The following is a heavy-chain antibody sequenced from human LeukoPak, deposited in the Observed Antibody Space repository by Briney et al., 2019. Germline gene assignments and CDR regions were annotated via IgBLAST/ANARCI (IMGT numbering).Heavy chain of an antibody. CDR1: GFTFSSYS. CDR2: ISSSSSYI. Sequence: PGGSLRLSCAASGFTFSSYSMNWVRQAPGKGLEWVSSISSSSSYIYYADSVKGRFTISRDNAKNSLYLQMNSLRAEDTAVYYCARDSKQQLVHIWFDPWGQGTLVTVSS. CDR3: ARDSKQQLVHIWFDP. D-gene: IGHD6-13*01. J-gene: IGHJ5*02. V-gene: IGHV3-21*01.